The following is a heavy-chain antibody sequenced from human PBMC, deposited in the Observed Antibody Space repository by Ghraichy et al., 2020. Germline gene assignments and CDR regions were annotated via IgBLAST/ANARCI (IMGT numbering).Heavy chain of an antibody. J-gene: IGHJ3*02. CDR1: GFTFSSYA. D-gene: IGHD3-22*01. CDR3: AKDLIVVVITLGAFDI. V-gene: IGHV3-23*01. CDR2: ISGSGGST. Sequence: GESLNISCAASGFTFSSYAMSWVRQAPGKGLEWVSAISGSGGSTYYADSVKGRFTISRDNSKNTLYLQMNSLRAEDTAVYYCAKDLIVVVITLGAFDIWGQGTMVTVSS.